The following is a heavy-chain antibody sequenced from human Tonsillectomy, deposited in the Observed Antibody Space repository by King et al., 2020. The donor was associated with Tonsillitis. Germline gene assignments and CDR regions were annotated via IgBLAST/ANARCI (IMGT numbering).Heavy chain of an antibody. V-gene: IGHV5-51*01. CDR1: GYSFNFYW. D-gene: IGHD6-6*01. J-gene: IGHJ4*02. CDR3: ARRSSDLFDY. CDR2: IYPGVSDT. Sequence: QLVQSGAEVKKPGESMKISCKGSGYSFNFYWIGWVRQMPGKGLEWMGSIYPGVSDTTYSPSFQGQVTISVDKSISTAYLQWSSLKASDTAMHYCARRSSDLFDYWGQGTLVTVSS.